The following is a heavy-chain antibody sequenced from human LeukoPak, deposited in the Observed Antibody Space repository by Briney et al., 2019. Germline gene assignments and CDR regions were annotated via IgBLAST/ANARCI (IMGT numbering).Heavy chain of an antibody. V-gene: IGHV3-30*02. D-gene: IGHD3-10*01. Sequence: GGSLRLSCAASGFTFSSYGMHWVRQAPGKGLKWVAFIRYDGNNEYYTDSVKGRFTISRDNSKNTLFLQMNSLRTEDTAVYYCASGEWLGELLNSGFDYWGQGTLVTVSS. CDR2: IRYDGNNE. J-gene: IGHJ4*02. CDR1: GFTFSSYG. CDR3: ASGEWLGELLNSGFDY.